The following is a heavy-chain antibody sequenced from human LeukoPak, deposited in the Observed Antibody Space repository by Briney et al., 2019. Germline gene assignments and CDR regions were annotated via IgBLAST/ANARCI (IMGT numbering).Heavy chain of an antibody. CDR3: TTDRGYCTNGVCS. D-gene: IGHD2-8*01. Sequence: GGSLRLSCAASGFTFSNAWMSWVRQAPGKGLEWVGRIKSKTDGGTTDYAAPVKGRFTISRDDSKNTLYLQMNSLKTEDTAVYYCTTDRGYCTNGVCSWGQGTLVTVSS. J-gene: IGHJ5*02. CDR2: IKSKTDGGTT. V-gene: IGHV3-15*01. CDR1: GFTFSNAW.